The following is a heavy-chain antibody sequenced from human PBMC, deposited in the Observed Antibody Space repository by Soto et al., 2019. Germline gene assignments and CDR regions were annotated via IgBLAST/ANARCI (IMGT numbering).Heavy chain of an antibody. V-gene: IGHV3-23*01. J-gene: IGHJ3*02. CDR1: GFTFSSYA. CDR2: ISGSGGST. D-gene: IGHD6-6*01. Sequence: PGGSLRLSCAASGFTFSSYAMSWVRQAPGKGLEWVSAISGSGGSTYYADSVKGRFTISRDNSKNTLYLQMNSLRAEDTAVYYCANVGPYSSSSEVGAFDIWGQGTMVTVSS. CDR3: ANVGPYSSSSEVGAFDI.